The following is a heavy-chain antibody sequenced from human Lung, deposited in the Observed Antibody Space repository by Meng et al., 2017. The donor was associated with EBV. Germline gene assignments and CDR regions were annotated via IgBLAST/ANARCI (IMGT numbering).Heavy chain of an antibody. J-gene: IGHJ4*02. CDR3: ARGRRFGSGRYALDY. V-gene: IGHV4-4*02. CDR1: GASIGSSYW. D-gene: IGHD3-10*01. Sequence: QVQLQESGPGLVKPSGTLSLICAVSGASIGSSYWWTWVRQPPEKGLELIGEIYHSGSTNYNPSLKSRLTLSVDKSKSQFSLELISVTAADTAVYYCARGRRFGSGRYALDYWGQGTLVTVSS. CDR2: IYHSGST.